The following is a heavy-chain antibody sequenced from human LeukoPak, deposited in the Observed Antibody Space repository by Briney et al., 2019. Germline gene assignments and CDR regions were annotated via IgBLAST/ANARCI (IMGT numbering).Heavy chain of an antibody. D-gene: IGHD3-10*01. J-gene: IGHJ4*02. CDR1: GGSISSSSYY. V-gene: IGHV4-39*01. CDR2: IYYSGST. Sequence: SETLSLTCTVSGGSISSSSYYWGWIRQPPGKGLEWIGSIYYSGSTYYNPSLKSRVTISVDTSKNQFSLKLSSVTAADTAAYYCARHSITMVQGVPCDYWGQGTLVTVSS. CDR3: ARHSITMVQGVPCDY.